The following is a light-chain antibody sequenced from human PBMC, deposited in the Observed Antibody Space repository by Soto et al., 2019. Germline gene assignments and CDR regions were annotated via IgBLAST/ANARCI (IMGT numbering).Light chain of an antibody. Sequence: ALTQPPSVSGAPGQRVTISCTGSSSNIGAGYDVHWYQQLPGTAPKLLIYGNSNRPSGVPDRFSGSKSGTSASLAITGLQAEDEADFYCQSHDSSLSAYVFGTGTKVTVL. J-gene: IGLJ1*01. CDR3: QSHDSSLSAYV. CDR2: GNS. CDR1: SSNIGAGYD. V-gene: IGLV1-40*01.